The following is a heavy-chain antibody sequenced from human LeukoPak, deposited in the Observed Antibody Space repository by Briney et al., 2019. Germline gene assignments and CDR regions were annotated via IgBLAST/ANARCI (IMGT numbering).Heavy chain of an antibody. J-gene: IGHJ4*02. Sequence: ASVKVSCKASGYTFTGYYMHWVRQAPGQGLEWMGWINPNSGGTNYAQKFQGRVTMTRDTSISTAYMELSRLRSDDTAVYYCAREESIGSYQFLNDYWGQGTLVTVSS. D-gene: IGHD1-26*01. CDR2: INPNSGGT. V-gene: IGHV1-2*02. CDR3: AREESIGSYQFLNDY. CDR1: GYTFTGYY.